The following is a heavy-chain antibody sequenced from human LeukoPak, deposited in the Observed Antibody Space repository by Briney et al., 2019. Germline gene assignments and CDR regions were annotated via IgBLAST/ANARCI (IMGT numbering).Heavy chain of an antibody. CDR2: MYYSGST. V-gene: IGHV4-59*08. D-gene: IGHD2-15*01. CDR3: VRSSTYHLFDD. CDR1: GGSISSYY. J-gene: IGHJ4*02. Sequence: PSETLSPTFTLSGGSISSYYCSWVRQPPGKGIELIVYMYYSGSTNYHPSLKRRVTISVDMSKNQFSLKLSSVTAAHTAVYYCVRSSTYHLFDDWRQGTMVTVSS.